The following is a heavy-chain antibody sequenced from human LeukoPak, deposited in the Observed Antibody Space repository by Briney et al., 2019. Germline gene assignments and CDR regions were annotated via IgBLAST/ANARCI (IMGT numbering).Heavy chain of an antibody. CDR3: ARRVVSSGYSSAEYFQH. V-gene: IGHV1-69*04. J-gene: IGHJ1*01. CDR1: GGTLSSYA. CDR2: IIPIFGIA. D-gene: IGHD3-22*01. Sequence: GSSVKVSCKASGGTLSSYAISWVRQAPGQGLEWMGRIIPIFGIANYAQKFQGRVTITADKSTSTAYMELSSLRSEDTAVYYCARRVVSSGYSSAEYFQHWGQGTLVTVSS.